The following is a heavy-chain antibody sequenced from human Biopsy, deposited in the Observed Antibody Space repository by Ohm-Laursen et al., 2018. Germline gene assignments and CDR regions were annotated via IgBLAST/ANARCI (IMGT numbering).Heavy chain of an antibody. D-gene: IGHD1-26*01. CDR1: GGSIGSFF. CDR3: ARVGAGAPSIDYFDY. J-gene: IGHJ4*02. CDR2: IYYSGST. V-gene: IGHV4-59*07. Sequence: SDTLSLTWTASGGSIGSFFWSWIRQPPGKGLEWIGYIYYSGSTNYNPSLRSRVTISVDRSKNQFSLELSSVTAADTAVYYCARVGAGAPSIDYFDYWGQGALVTVSS.